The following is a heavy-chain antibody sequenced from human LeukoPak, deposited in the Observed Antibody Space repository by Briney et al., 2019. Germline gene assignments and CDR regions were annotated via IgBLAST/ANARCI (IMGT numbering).Heavy chain of an antibody. CDR3: AKVTGRQQVVDLIDG. V-gene: IGHV3-30*18. CDR2: ISYDGSNK. CDR1: GFTFSRHG. D-gene: IGHD3-10*01. Sequence: PGRSLRLSCAASGFTFSRHGIHWVRQAPGKGLEWVAVISYDGSNKYYADFVKGRFTISRDNSQNTLYLQMNNLRPEDTAMYYCAKVTGRQQVVDLIDGGGQGTLVTVSS. J-gene: IGHJ4*02.